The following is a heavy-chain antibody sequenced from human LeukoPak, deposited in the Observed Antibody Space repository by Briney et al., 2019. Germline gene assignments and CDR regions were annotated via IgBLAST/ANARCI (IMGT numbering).Heavy chain of an antibody. D-gene: IGHD3-22*01. J-gene: IGHJ3*02. CDR1: GFTVSSNY. V-gene: IGHV3-66*01. CDR2: IYSGGST. CDR3: ARVGTYYYDSSGAFDI. Sequence: GRSLRLSCAASGFTVSSNYMSWVRQAPGKGLEWVSVIYSGGSTYYADSVKGRFTISRDNSKNTLYLQMNSLRAEDTAVYYCARVGTYYYDSSGAFDIWGQGTMVTVSS.